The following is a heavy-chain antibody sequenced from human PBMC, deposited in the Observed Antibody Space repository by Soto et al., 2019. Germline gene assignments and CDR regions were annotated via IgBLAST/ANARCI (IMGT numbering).Heavy chain of an antibody. V-gene: IGHV3-23*01. D-gene: IGHD2-2*01. Sequence: GGSLRLSCEASGFTFSNFGMSWVRQAPGKGLEWVSGLTGNGGTTYYAGSVKGRFTISRDNSKNTLSLQMNSLRVDDTAVYYCARGGQYRQPYQFDCWGQGTLVTVSS. CDR3: ARGGQYRQPYQFDC. J-gene: IGHJ4*02. CDR2: LTGNGGTT. CDR1: GFTFSNFG.